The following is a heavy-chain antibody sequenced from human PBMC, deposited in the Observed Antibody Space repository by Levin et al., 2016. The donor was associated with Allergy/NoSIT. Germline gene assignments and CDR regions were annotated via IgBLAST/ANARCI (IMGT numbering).Heavy chain of an antibody. Sequence: WVRQAPGQGLEWMGGIIPIFGTANYAQKFQGRVTITADESTSTAYMELSSLRSEDTAVYYCARGVEGPFTVFDYWGQGTLVTVSS. J-gene: IGHJ4*02. V-gene: IGHV1-69*01. D-gene: IGHD5-24*01. CDR2: IIPIFGTA. CDR3: ARGVEGPFTVFDY.